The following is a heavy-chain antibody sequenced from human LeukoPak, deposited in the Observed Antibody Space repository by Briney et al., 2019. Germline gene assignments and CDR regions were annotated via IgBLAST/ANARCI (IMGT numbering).Heavy chain of an antibody. J-gene: IGHJ5*02. CDR1: GYTFTSYG. V-gene: IGHV1-18*01. Sequence: ASVKVSCKASGYTFTSYGISWVRQAPGQGLEWMGWISAYNGNMNYAQKLQGRVTMTTDTSTSTACMELRSLGSDDTAVYYCARDRRGSGNDPGVWFDPWGQGTLVTVSS. D-gene: IGHD3-16*01. CDR3: ARDRRGSGNDPGVWFDP. CDR2: ISAYNGNM.